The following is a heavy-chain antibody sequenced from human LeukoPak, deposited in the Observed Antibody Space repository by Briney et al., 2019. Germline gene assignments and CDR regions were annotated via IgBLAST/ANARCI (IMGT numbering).Heavy chain of an antibody. D-gene: IGHD3-10*01. V-gene: IGHV4-39*07. CDR1: GGSISSSSYY. CDR3: ARDGSSSGSYYGY. Sequence: SETLSLTCTVSGGSISSSSYYWGWMRQPPGKGLEWIGEIYHSGSTNYNPSLKSRVAISVDKSKNQFSLKLSSVTAADTAVYYCARDGSSSGSYYGYWGQGTLVTV. J-gene: IGHJ4*02. CDR2: IYHSGST.